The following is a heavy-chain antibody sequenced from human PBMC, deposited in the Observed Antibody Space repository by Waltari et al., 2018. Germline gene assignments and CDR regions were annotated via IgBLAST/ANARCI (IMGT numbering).Heavy chain of an antibody. D-gene: IGHD6-13*01. Sequence: EVQLLESGGGLVQPGGSLRLSCSASGFPFIRYAITWVRQAPGKGLEWVSSISGPALTTFYADSVKGRFSVSRDNSKNTLYLQINGLRADDTAVYYCAKAGGIAAAEFQFDFWGRGTLVTVSS. J-gene: IGHJ4*02. CDR1: GFPFIRYA. CDR3: AKAGGIAAAEFQFDF. CDR2: ISGPALTT. V-gene: IGHV3-23*01.